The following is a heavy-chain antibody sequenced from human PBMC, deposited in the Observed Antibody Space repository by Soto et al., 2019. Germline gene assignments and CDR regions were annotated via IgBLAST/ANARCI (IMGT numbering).Heavy chain of an antibody. CDR2: ISGTGGST. V-gene: IGHV3-23*01. Sequence: EVQLLESGGGLVQPGGSLRLSCAASGFTFSSYAMSWVRQAPGKGLEWVSTISGTGGSTYYADSVKGRFTISRDDSRNTLFLQMNSLRAEDTATHHCARHGVAGPYYYYYMDVWGKGTTVTVSS. D-gene: IGHD6-19*01. CDR3: ARHGVAGPYYYYYMDV. J-gene: IGHJ6*03. CDR1: GFTFSSYA.